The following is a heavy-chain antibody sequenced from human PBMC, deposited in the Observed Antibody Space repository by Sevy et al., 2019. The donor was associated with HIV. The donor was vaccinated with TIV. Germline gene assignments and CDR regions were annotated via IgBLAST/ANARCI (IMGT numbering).Heavy chain of an antibody. D-gene: IGHD5-12*01. Sequence: GGSLRLSCAASGFTIRTYNMNWVRQAPGKGLEWVSSISSSSTYIYYADSVKGRFTISRDNAKNSLYLQMNSLRAEDTAVYYCASFSGGYGSYRYFDLWGRGTLVTVSS. V-gene: IGHV3-21*01. CDR3: ASFSGGYGSYRYFDL. J-gene: IGHJ2*01. CDR2: ISSSSTYI. CDR1: GFTIRTYN.